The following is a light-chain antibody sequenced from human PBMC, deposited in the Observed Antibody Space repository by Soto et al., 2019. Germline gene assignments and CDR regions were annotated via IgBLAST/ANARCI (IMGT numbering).Light chain of an antibody. J-gene: IGKJ5*01. Sequence: EIVLTQSPGTLSLSPGERATLSCRASQSVSSSYLAWYQQKPGQAPRLLIYGASTRATGISDRFSGSGSGTDFTLTISRLEPEDFAVYYCQHYVSPPITFGQGTRREIK. CDR3: QHYVSPPIT. V-gene: IGKV3-20*01. CDR1: QSVSSSY. CDR2: GAS.